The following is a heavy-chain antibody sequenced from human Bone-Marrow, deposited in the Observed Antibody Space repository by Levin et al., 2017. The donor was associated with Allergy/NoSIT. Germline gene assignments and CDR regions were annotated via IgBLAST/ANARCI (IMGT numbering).Heavy chain of an antibody. V-gene: IGHV4-30-4*01. CDR2: IYDTGST. CDR1: GGSLNNGDFY. D-gene: IGHD2-2*01. J-gene: IGHJ4*02. Sequence: SQTLSLTCSVSGGSLNNGDFYWSWIRQAPGKALEWIGYIYDTGSTYYNPSLKSRVTISMDTSKNEFFLFLTSVTAADTAIYYCARDDWRTSCPIDWGQGALVTVSS. CDR3: ARDDWRTSCPID.